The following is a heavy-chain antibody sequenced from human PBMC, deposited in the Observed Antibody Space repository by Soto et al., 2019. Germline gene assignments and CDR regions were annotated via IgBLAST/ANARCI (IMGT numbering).Heavy chain of an antibody. D-gene: IGHD6-19*01. CDR2: IYYSGRT. V-gene: IGHV4-39*01. J-gene: IGHJ5*02. Sequence: PAEALSLTCSVAVGSRNTSSWFWGWVGQRAGKGLEWIWSIYYSGRTYYNPSLRSRVTISVDTSKNQFSLKPSSVTAADTAVFSCARHYSSGPRNSLDPWGQGTLVNVS. CDR1: VGSRNTSSWF. CDR3: ARHYSSGPRNSLDP.